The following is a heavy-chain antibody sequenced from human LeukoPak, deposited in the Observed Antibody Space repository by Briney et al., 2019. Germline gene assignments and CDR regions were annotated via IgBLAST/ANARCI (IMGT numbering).Heavy chain of an antibody. D-gene: IGHD3-10*01. CDR2: INHSGST. V-gene: IGHV4-34*01. CDR3: ATRITMVRGVRN. J-gene: IGHJ4*02. Sequence: KSSETLSFTGAGYGGSFSGYYWSWIRQPPGKGLEWIGEINHSGSTNSNPSLKSRVTISVDTSKNQFSLKLSSVTAADTAVYYCATRITMVRGVRNWGQGTLVTVSS. CDR1: GGSFSGYY.